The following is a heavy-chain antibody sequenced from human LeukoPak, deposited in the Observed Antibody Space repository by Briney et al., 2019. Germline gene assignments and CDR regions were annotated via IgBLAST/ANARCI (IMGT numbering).Heavy chain of an antibody. CDR2: IYYSGST. CDR3: ARGESGRGPALFDY. J-gene: IGHJ4*02. CDR1: GGSISSYY. V-gene: IGHV4-59*01. D-gene: IGHD2-15*01. Sequence: PSETLSLTCTVSGGSISSYYWSWIRQPPGKGLEWIGYIYYSGSTNYSPSLKSRVTISVDTSKNQFSLKLSSVTAADTAVYYCARGESGRGPALFDYWGQGTLVTVSS.